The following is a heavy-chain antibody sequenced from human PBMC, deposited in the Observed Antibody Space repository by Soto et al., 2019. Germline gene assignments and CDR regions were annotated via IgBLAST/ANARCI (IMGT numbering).Heavy chain of an antibody. J-gene: IGHJ4*02. V-gene: IGHV4-61*01. CDR3: ARQIRWPGGLFDY. Sequence: QVQLQESGPGLVKPSETLSLTCTVSDGSVSSDSYYWSWIRQPPGKGLEWIGYIYYSGSTNYNPSLKSRVTITVDTSKNQFSLKLSSVTAADTAVYYCARQIRWPGGLFDYWGQGTLATVSS. CDR1: DGSVSSDSYY. CDR2: IYYSGST. D-gene: IGHD4-17*01.